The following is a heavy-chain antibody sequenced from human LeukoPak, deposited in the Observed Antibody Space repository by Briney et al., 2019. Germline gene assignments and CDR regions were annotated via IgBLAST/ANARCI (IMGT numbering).Heavy chain of an antibody. D-gene: IGHD3-22*01. J-gene: IGHJ4*02. Sequence: ASVKVSCKASGYTFTGYYMHWVRQAPGHGLEWMGGIIPIFGTANYAQKFQGRVTITADKSTSTAYMELSSLRSEDTAVYSCARGGGYYYGSSGPNDYWGQGTLVTVSS. CDR3: ARGGGYYYGSSGPNDY. CDR2: IIPIFGTA. CDR1: GYTFTGYY. V-gene: IGHV1-69*06.